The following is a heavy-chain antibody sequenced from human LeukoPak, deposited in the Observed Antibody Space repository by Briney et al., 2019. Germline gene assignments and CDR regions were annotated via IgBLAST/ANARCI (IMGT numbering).Heavy chain of an antibody. J-gene: IGHJ4*02. D-gene: IGHD3-3*01. V-gene: IGHV2-5*01. CDR1: GFSLSTSGVG. Sequence: SGPTLVNPTQTLTLTCTFSGFSLSTSGVGVGWIRQPPGKALEWLALIYWNDDKRYSPSLKSRLTITKDTSKNQVVLTMTNMDPVDTATYYCAHSRSYYDFWSGYCNFDYWGQGTLVTVSS. CDR3: AHSRSYYDFWSGYCNFDY. CDR2: IYWNDDK.